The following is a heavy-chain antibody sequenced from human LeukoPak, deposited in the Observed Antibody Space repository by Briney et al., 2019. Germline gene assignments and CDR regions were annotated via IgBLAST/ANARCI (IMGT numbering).Heavy chain of an antibody. CDR1: GFTFSSYG. CDR2: INQDGSKK. V-gene: IGHV3-7*05. Sequence: GRSLRLSCAASGFTFSSYGMHWVRQAPGKGPEWVANINQDGSKKYHVASVECRFTISRDNAKNSLYPEMTALRAEDTAVYYSARGHYGMDVWGQGTTVTVSS. J-gene: IGHJ6*02. CDR3: ARGHYGMDV.